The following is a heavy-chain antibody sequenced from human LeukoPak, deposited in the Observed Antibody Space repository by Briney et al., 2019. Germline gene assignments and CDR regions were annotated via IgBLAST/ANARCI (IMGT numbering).Heavy chain of an antibody. V-gene: IGHV1-69*13. J-gene: IGHJ1*01. D-gene: IGHD1-1*01. CDR1: GGTFSSYA. CDR3: ARDRLDKIPELKH. Sequence: GASVKVSCKASGGTFSSYAISWVRQAPGQGLEWMGGIIPIFGTANYAQKFQGRVTITADESTSTAYMELSSLRSEDTAVYYCARDRLDKIPELKHWGQGTLVTVSS. CDR2: IIPIFGTA.